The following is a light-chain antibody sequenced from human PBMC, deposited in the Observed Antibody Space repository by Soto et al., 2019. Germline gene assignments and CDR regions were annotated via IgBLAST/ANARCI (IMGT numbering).Light chain of an antibody. J-gene: IGKJ4*01. CDR1: QSVSGSY. Sequence: ELVLTQSPGTLSLSPGERATLSCRASQSVSGSYLAWYQQKPGQAPRLLIYGASSRATGIPDRFSGSVSGTDLTINISRLEPEDCEVYDGQQYGSSPLTFGQGTKVDIK. CDR2: GAS. V-gene: IGKV3-20*01. CDR3: QQYGSSPLT.